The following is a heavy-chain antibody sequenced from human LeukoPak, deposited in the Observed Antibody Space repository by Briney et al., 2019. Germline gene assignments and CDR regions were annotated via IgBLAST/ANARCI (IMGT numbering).Heavy chain of an antibody. D-gene: IGHD3-22*01. CDR2: IKSKTDGGTT. J-gene: IGHJ4*02. V-gene: IGHV3-15*07. CDR1: GFTFSNAW. CDR3: TTDPDPYYYDSSGYYY. Sequence: GGSLRLSCAASGFTFSNAWMNWVRQAPGKGLEWFGRIKSKTDGGTTDYAAPVKGRFTISRDDSKNTLYLQMNSLKTEDTAVYYCTTDPDPYYYDSSGYYYWGQGTLVTVSS.